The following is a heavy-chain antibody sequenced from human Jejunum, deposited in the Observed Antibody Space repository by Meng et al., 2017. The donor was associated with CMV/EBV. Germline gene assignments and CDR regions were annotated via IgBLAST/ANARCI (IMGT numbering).Heavy chain of an antibody. CDR2: IYSGGTT. CDR3: ARARGYTTSGSFDC. Sequence: GHVVEAGEGVGQPGRFLSLSCAASGFTVNSYYMSWVRQAPGKGLEWVSIIYSGGTTYYADSVKGRFTISRDISKNTLYLQMTGLRADDTAVYYCARARGYTTSGSFDCWGQGTLVTVSS. V-gene: IGHV3-53*01. J-gene: IGHJ4*02. D-gene: IGHD5-12*01. CDR1: GFTVNSYY.